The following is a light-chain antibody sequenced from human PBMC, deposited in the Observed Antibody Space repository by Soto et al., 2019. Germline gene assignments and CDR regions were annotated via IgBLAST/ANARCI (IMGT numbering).Light chain of an antibody. CDR2: GAS. CDR3: LQHKSYPYT. CDR1: QGISNF. V-gene: IGKV1-17*03. Sequence: DIQMTQSPSAMSASVGDRVTITCRASQGISNFLAWFQQKPGEVPKRLIYGASSLQSGVPSRFSGSGSGTEFTLTISSLQPEDFATYYCLQHKSYPYTFGQGAKLEIK. J-gene: IGKJ2*01.